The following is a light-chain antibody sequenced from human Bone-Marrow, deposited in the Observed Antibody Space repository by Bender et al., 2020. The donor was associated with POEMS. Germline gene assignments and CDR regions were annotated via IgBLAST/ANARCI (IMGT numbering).Light chain of an antibody. CDR3: CSYAGTGRV. Sequence: QSALTQPASVSGSPGHSIALSCTGTSSDIGAYDSVSWYKQHPGKAPKLLIHHVSDRPSGVSSRLSGSKSGNTASLTISGLQADDEADYYCCSYAGTGRVFGGGTKVTVL. CDR2: HVS. V-gene: IGLV2-14*03. J-gene: IGLJ2*01. CDR1: SSDIGAYDS.